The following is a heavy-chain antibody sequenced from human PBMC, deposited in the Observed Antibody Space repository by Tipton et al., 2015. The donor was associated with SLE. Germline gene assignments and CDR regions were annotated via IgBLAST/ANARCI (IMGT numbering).Heavy chain of an antibody. V-gene: IGHV3-23*01. J-gene: IGHJ4*02. CDR2: LSGGGGGT. D-gene: IGHD5-18*01. CDR3: ARVAMADFDY. CDR1: GFIFSSYA. Sequence: SLRLSCAASGFIFSSYAMSWVRQAPGKGLEWVSALSGGGGGTYYADSVKGRFTISRDNSKNTLYLQMNSLIAEDTAVYYCARVAMADFDYWGQGTLVTVSS.